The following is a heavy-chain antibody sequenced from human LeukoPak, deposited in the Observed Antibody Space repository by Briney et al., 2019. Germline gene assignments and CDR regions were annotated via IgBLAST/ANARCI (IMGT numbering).Heavy chain of an antibody. V-gene: IGHV3-23*01. D-gene: IGHD3-10*01. Sequence: PGRSLRLSCAASGFTFSSYAMSWVRQAPGKGLEWVSSISGSGSSTYYTDSVKGRLIISRDNSKNTLYLQMNSLSAEDTAVYYCAKAYYYGSGNPGNYFDCWGQGTLVTVSS. J-gene: IGHJ4*02. CDR3: AKAYYYGSGNPGNYFDC. CDR1: GFTFSSYA. CDR2: ISGSGSST.